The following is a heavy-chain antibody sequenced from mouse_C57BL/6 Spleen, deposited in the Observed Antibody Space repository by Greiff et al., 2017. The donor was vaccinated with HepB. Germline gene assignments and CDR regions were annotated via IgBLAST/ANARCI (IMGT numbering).Heavy chain of an antibody. J-gene: IGHJ2*01. V-gene: IGHV3-6*01. CDR3: ARGTVVAPFDY. D-gene: IGHD1-1*01. CDR2: ISYDGSN. CDR1: GYSITSGYY. Sequence: EVQLQQSGPGLVKPSQSLSLTCSVTGYSITSGYYWNWIRQFPGNKLEWMGYISYDGSNNYNPSLKSRISITRDTSKNQFFLKLNSVTTEDTATYYCARGTVVAPFDYWGQGTTLTVSS.